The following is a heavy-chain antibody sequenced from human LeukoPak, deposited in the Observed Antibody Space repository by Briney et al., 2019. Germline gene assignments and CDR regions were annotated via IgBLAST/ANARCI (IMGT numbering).Heavy chain of an antibody. CDR2: INPNSGGT. CDR3: TTDSGRSYFYFNF. Sequence: ASVKVSCKASGYTFTGYYMHWVRQAPGQGLERMGWINPNSGGTNYAQKFQGRVTMTRDTSISTAYMELSRLRSDDTAVYFCTTDSGRSYFYFNFWGQGTLVTVSS. J-gene: IGHJ4*02. V-gene: IGHV1-2*02. CDR1: GYTFTGYY. D-gene: IGHD3-10*01.